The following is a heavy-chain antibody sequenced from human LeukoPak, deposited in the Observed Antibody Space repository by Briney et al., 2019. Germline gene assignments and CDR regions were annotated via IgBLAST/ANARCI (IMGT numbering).Heavy chain of an antibody. CDR2: IRYDGSDK. D-gene: IGHD5-18*01. Sequence: PGGSLRLSCAASGFIFSGHGMHWVRQAPGKGLEWVAFIRYDGSDKYYADSVKGRFTISRDNSKNTLYLQMNSLRAEDTAVYYCASSQDTAMVEFYWGQGTLVTVSS. V-gene: IGHV3-30*02. CDR3: ASSQDTAMVEFY. J-gene: IGHJ4*02. CDR1: GFIFSGHG.